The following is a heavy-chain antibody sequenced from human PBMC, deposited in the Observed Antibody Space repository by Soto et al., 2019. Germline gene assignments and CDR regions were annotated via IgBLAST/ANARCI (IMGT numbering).Heavy chain of an antibody. V-gene: IGHV1-18*01. J-gene: IGHJ4*02. CDR1: GYTFTNYG. CDR2: ISAYNGNT. D-gene: IGHD6-19*01. CDR3: ARPTQELLVRPFDY. Sequence: GASVKVSCKASGYTFTNYGISWVRQAPGQGLEWMGWISAYNGNTNYAQNLQGRVTMTTETSTSTVYMELGSLRSDDTAVYYCARPTQELLVRPFDYWGQGTLVTVS.